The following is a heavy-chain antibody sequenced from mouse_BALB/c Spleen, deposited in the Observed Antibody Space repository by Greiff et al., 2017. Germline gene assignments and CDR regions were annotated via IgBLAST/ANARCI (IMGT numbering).Heavy chain of an antibody. CDR3: ATYGYGYAMDY. J-gene: IGHJ4*01. CDR1: GFTFSSYA. CDR2: ISSGGSYT. D-gene: IGHD2-2*01. Sequence: EVQGVESGGGLVKPGGSLKLSCAASGFTFSSYAMSWVRQSPEKRLEWVAEISSGGSYTYYPDTVTGRFTISRDNAKNTLYLEMSSLRSEDTAMYYCATYGYGYAMDYWGQGTSVTVSS. V-gene: IGHV5-9-4*01.